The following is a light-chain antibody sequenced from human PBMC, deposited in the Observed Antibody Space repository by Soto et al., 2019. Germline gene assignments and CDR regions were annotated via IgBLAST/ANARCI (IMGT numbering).Light chain of an antibody. CDR2: GAS. V-gene: IGKV3-20*01. J-gene: IGKJ1*01. Sequence: EFVLTQSPGTLSLSPGERATLSCRASQSVSSNYLAWYQQKPGQAPRLLMYGASSRATGIPDRFSGSGSGTDFTLTISRLEPEDFAVFYCQQYGSSRGTFGQGTKVDI. CDR1: QSVSSNY. CDR3: QQYGSSRGT.